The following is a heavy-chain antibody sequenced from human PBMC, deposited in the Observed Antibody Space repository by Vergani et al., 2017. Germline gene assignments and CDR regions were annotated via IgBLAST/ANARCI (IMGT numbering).Heavy chain of an antibody. CDR2: INTNAGKP. CDR1: GYTFTTYT. D-gene: IGHD2-2*01. CDR3: AREVPPSHTVVVSAVISVAFDI. J-gene: IGHJ3*02. V-gene: IGHV7-4-1*02. Sequence: QVQLVQSGSELKKPGASVKVSCKASGYTFTTYTMNWVRQAPGQGLEWMGWINTNAGKPTYAQGLAGRFVFSLDTSVSTAYLQIRSLKAEDTAVYYCAREVPPSHTVVVSAVISVAFDIWGQGTMVTVSS.